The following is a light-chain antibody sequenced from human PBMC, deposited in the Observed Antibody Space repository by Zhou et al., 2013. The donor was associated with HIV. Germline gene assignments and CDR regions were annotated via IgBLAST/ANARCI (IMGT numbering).Light chain of an antibody. CDR2: KAS. CDR1: QSIDTW. Sequence: DIQMIQSPSTLSASVGDRVTVTCRASQSIDTWVAWYQQKPGKAPKLLIYKASSLESGVPSTFSGSGSGTEFSLSISSLRPDDFATYYCQQYDNYPYTFGQGTKLEMK. V-gene: IGKV1-5*03. CDR3: QQYDNYPYT. J-gene: IGKJ2*01.